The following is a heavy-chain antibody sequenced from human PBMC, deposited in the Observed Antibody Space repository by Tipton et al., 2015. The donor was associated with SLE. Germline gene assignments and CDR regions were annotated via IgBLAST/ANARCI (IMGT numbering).Heavy chain of an antibody. D-gene: IGHD3-3*01. Sequence: TLSLSCTVSGGSISSGGYYWSWIRQSPGKGLEWIGYISYSGSTNYNSSLKSRLTISVDTSKNHFSLKLTSVTAADTAIYYCARGSRWFDDFWSGYPLGNWFDPWGQGTLVTVSS. J-gene: IGHJ5*02. CDR3: ARGSRWFDDFWSGYPLGNWFDP. CDR2: ISYSGST. CDR1: GGSISSGGYY. V-gene: IGHV4-31*03.